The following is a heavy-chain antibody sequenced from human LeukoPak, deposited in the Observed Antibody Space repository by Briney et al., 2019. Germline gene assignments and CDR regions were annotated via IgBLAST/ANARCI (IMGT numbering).Heavy chain of an antibody. CDR1: GGSISSSSYY. Sequence: SSETLSLTCTVSGGSISSSSYYWGWIRQPPGKGLEWIGSIYYSGSSYYNPSLKSRVTISVHTSKNQFSLKLSSVTAADTAVYYCAGHVDTATDYFDYWGQGTLVTVSS. V-gene: IGHV4-39*01. CDR3: AGHVDTATDYFDY. D-gene: IGHD5-18*01. CDR2: IYYSGSS. J-gene: IGHJ4*02.